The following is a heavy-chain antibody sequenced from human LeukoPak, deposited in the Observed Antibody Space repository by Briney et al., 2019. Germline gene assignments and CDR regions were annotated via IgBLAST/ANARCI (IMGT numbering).Heavy chain of an antibody. CDR2: ISGSGGST. D-gene: IGHD6-13*01. CDR1: GFTFDDYG. CDR3: AKGPGIAAAAPTGNWFDP. Sequence: GGSLRLSCAASGFTFDDYGMSWVRQAPGKGLEWVSAISGSGGSTYYADSVKGRFTISRDNSKNTLYLQMNSLRAEDTAVYYCAKGPGIAAAAPTGNWFDPWGQGTLVTVSS. V-gene: IGHV3-23*01. J-gene: IGHJ5*02.